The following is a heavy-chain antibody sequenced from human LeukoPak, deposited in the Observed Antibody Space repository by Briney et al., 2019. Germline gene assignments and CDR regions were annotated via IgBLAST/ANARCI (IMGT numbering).Heavy chain of an antibody. CDR3: ARDSGGVGQLKY. J-gene: IGHJ4*02. Sequence: SETLSLTCTVSGGSISDYFWNWIRQPPAKGLEWIGYIHYSGSTNYNPSLKSRVTISVDTSKNQFSLKLTSVTAADTAVYYCARDSGGVGQLKYWGQGTLVTVSS. CDR2: IHYSGST. D-gene: IGHD6-6*01. CDR1: GGSISDYF. V-gene: IGHV4-59*01.